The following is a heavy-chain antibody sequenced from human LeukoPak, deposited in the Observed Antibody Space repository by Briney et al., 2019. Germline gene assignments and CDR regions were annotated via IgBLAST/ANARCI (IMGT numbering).Heavy chain of an antibody. CDR1: GGSISSYY. J-gene: IGHJ6*02. Sequence: PSETLSLTCTVSGGSISSYYWSWIRRPPGKGLEWIGYIYYSGSTNYNPSLKSRVTISVDTSKNQFSLKLSSVTAADTAVYYCARGSVVVAATLSADYGMDVWGQGTTVTVSS. CDR2: IYYSGST. CDR3: ARGSVVVAATLSADYGMDV. V-gene: IGHV4-59*01. D-gene: IGHD2-15*01.